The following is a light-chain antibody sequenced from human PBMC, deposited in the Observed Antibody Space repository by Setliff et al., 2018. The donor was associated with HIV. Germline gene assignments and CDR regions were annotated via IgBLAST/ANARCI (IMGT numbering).Light chain of an antibody. V-gene: IGLV2-14*01. CDR3: SSYTSSSTYG. CDR1: SSDVGGYNY. Sequence: QSALTQPASVSGSPGQSITISCTGTSSDVGGYNYVSWYQQHPGKAPKFMIYDVSKRPSGVSNRFSGSKSGNTASLTISGLQAEDEADYYCSSYTSSSTYGVGTGTK. CDR2: DVS. J-gene: IGLJ1*01.